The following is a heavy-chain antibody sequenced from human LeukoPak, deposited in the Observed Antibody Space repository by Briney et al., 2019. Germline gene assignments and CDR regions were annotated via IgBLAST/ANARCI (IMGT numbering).Heavy chain of an antibody. V-gene: IGHV4-39*01. CDR2: IYYSGST. CDR1: GGSISSSSYY. D-gene: IGHD5-18*01. CDR3: ARLWRGGYSYGDFDY. Sequence: PSETLSLTCTVSGGSISSSSYYWGWIRQPPGKGLEWIGSIYYSGSTYYNPSLKSRVTTSVDTSKNQFSLKLSSVTAADTAVYYCARLWRGGYSYGDFDYWGQGTLVTVSS. J-gene: IGHJ4*02.